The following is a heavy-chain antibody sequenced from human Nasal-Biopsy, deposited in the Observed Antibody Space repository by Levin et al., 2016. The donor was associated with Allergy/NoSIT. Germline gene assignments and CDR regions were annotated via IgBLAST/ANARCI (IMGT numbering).Heavy chain of an antibody. CDR2: IYYSGST. D-gene: IGHD1-26*01. J-gene: IGHJ4*02. CDR1: GYSISSSGYY. V-gene: IGHV4-39*01. Sequence: SETLSLTCIVSGYSISSSGYYWGWIRQPPGKGLEWIGDIYYSGSTYYNPSLKSRVTISVDTSKNQFSLKLSSVTAADTAVYYCARRNQWELHVDYWGQGTLVTVSS. CDR3: ARRNQWELHVDY.